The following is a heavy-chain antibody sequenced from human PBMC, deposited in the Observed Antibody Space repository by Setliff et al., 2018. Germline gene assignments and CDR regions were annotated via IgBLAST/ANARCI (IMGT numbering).Heavy chain of an antibody. CDR3: ARELRSPYWHLDS. CDR1: GGTFSSSG. J-gene: IGHJ5*01. D-gene: IGHD3-16*01. Sequence: GASVKVSCKSSGGTFSSSGITWVRQAPGQGLQWPGRFIPILGATNYAQNFQGRVTITADESTSTGYMELRSLRSDDTAVYHCARELRSPYWHLDSWGQGTQVTVSS. V-gene: IGHV1-69*13. CDR2: FIPILGAT.